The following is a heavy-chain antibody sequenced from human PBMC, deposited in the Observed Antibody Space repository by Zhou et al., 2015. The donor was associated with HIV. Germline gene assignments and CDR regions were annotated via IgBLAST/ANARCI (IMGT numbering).Heavy chain of an antibody. Sequence: QVQLVQSGAEVKKPGSSVKVSCKASGGTFSSYAISWVRQAPGQGLEWMGGIIPIFGTANYAQKFQGRVTITADESTSTAYMELSSLRSEDTAVYYCARVRVGVAASTATAGDIWGQGDNGHRLF. CDR3: ARVRVGVAASTATAGDI. CDR2: IIPIFGTA. CDR1: GGTFSSYA. V-gene: IGHV1-69*12. J-gene: IGHJ3*02. D-gene: IGHD2-15*01.